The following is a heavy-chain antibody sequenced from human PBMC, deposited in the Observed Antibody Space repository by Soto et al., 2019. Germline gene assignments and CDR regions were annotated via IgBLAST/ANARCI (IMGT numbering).Heavy chain of an antibody. Sequence: GGSPTLSCAEPGLNFSSTGISWVRQAPGKGLEWVAVIRSDGSNKYYADSVKGRFTISTDNSKNTQYLQMNSMRAEDTAVYYCARENNYDSSGSRDYWGQGTLVTVSS. D-gene: IGHD3-22*01. CDR1: GLNFSSTG. CDR2: IRSDGSNK. V-gene: IGHV3-33*01. CDR3: ARENNYDSSGSRDY. J-gene: IGHJ4*02.